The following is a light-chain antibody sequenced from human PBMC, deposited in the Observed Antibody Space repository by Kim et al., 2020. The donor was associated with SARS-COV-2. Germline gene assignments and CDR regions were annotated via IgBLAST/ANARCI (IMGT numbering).Light chain of an antibody. Sequence: GHRVTTSCSGSSSNLGTNCVHWYPQFPGTAPEVHNYKNNQRPSGGPDRFSGSQSGTSASLAISGLQSEDEGDYYCAGWDDSLNAAVFGGGTQLTVL. V-gene: IGLV1-44*01. CDR3: AGWDDSLNAAV. CDR2: KNN. J-gene: IGLJ3*02. CDR1: SSNLGTNC.